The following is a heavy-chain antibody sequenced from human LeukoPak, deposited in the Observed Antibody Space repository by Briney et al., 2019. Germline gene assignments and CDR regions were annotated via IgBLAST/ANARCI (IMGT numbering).Heavy chain of an antibody. V-gene: IGHV4-39*01. CDR1: GGSISSSSYY. CDR2: IYYSGST. D-gene: IGHD1-26*01. Sequence: SETLSLTCTVSGGSISSSSYYRGWIRQPPGKGLEWIGSIYYSGSTYDNPSLKSRVTISVDTSKSQFSLRLSSVTAADTAVYYCASLRERSYYARGFDYWGQGILVTVSS. CDR3: ASLRERSYYARGFDY. J-gene: IGHJ4*02.